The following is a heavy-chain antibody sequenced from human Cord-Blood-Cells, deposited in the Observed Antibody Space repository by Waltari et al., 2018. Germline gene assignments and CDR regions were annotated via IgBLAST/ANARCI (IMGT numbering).Heavy chain of an antibody. CDR2: IYHSGST. CDR3: ARDSSSSDY. Sequence: QVQLQESGPGLVKPSETLSLTCAVSGYSISSGYYWGWIRQPPGKGLEGIGGIYHSGSTYYNPSLKSRVTISVDTSKTQFSLKLSSVTAADTAVYYCARDSSSSDYWGQGTLVTVSS. D-gene: IGHD6-6*01. J-gene: IGHJ4*02. CDR1: GYSISSGYY. V-gene: IGHV4-38-2*02.